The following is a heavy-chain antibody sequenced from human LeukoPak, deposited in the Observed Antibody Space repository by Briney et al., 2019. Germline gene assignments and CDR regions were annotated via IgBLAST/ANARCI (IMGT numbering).Heavy chain of an antibody. CDR3: AGDLGVEQHDAFDI. D-gene: IGHD3-16*01. CDR1: VFTLSDYY. J-gene: IGHJ3*02. Sequence: KPGGSLRLSCAPCVFTLSDYYVSWIRDAPGEGVEWVSYFYSSSSYKNYADSVKGRFTISRDNTKNSMYLQMNSLRAEDTAVYYCAGDLGVEQHDAFDIWGQGTMVTVSS. CDR2: FYSSSSYK. V-gene: IGHV3-11*05.